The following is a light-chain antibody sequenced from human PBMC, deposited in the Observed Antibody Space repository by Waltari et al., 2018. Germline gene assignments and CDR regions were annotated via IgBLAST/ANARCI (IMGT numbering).Light chain of an antibody. Sequence: EIALTQSPGPLSLSPGGRATPPCRASQSFSSSSLAWYQQKPGQAPRLLIYGASIRFTGIPDRFSGRGSGTDFTLTISRLEPDDFAVYYCQQYGSLPGTFGQGTKVEIK. CDR3: QQYGSLPGT. CDR1: QSFSSSS. J-gene: IGKJ1*01. V-gene: IGKV3-20*01. CDR2: GAS.